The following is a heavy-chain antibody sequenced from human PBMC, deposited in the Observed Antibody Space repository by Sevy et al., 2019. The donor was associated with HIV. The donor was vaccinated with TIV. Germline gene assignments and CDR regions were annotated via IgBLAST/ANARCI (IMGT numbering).Heavy chain of an antibody. CDR3: ARDPNVVVPAGPSFDY. Sequence: GGSLRLSCAASGFTFSSYSMNWVRQAPGKGLEWVSSISSSSSYIYYADSVKGRFTIFSDNAKNLLYLQMNSLRAEDTAVYYCARDPNVVVPAGPSFDYWGQGTLVTVSS. J-gene: IGHJ4*02. CDR2: ISSSSSYI. V-gene: IGHV3-21*06. CDR1: GFTFSSYS. D-gene: IGHD2-2*01.